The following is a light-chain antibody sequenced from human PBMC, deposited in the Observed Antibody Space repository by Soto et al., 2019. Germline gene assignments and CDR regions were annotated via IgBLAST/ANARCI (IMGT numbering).Light chain of an antibody. CDR1: SSDVGAYDY. CDR2: EVT. V-gene: IGLV2-8*01. CDR3: SSYANTNNFV. Sequence: QSVLTQPPSASGSPAQSVTISCTGTSSDVGAYDYVSWYQQHPGEAPKLMIYEVTKRPSGVPDRFSGSKSGNTASLTVSGLQAEDEADYYCSSYANTNNFVFGTGTKVTVL. J-gene: IGLJ1*01.